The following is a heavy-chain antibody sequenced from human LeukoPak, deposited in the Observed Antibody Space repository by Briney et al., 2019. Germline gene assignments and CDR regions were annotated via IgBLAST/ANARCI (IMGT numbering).Heavy chain of an antibody. CDR2: IYASSST. Sequence: SETLSLTCTASGCSISSGSYYWSWLRPPAGKGLEWIGRIYASSSTNYNPSLKRPTTISVDTSKNQFFLKLSSVTAADTAVYYCAGEGGYSDGRYYYYYYMDVWGRGTTVTISS. V-gene: IGHV4-61*02. CDR1: GCSISSGSYY. D-gene: IGHD5-18*01. J-gene: IGHJ6*03. CDR3: AGEGGYSDGRYYYYYYMDV.